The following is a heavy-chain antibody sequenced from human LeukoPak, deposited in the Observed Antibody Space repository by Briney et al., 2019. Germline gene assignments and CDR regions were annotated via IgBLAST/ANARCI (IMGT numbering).Heavy chain of an antibody. V-gene: IGHV3-7*01. CDR2: IKQDGSEK. Sequence: GGSLRLSCAASGFTFSSYWMSWVRQAPGKGLEWVANIKQDGSEKYYVDSVKGRFTISRDNAKNSLYLQMNSLRAEDTAAYYCAREIVVPAASFDYWGQGTLVTVSS. J-gene: IGHJ4*02. D-gene: IGHD2-2*01. CDR3: AREIVVPAASFDY. CDR1: GFTFSSYW.